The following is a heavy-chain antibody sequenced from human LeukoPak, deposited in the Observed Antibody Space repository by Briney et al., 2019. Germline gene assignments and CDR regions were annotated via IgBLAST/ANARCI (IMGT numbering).Heavy chain of an antibody. Sequence: PGGSLRLSCAASGFTFSSYGMLWVRQAPGKGLEWVAFIRYDGSNKYYADSVKGRFTISRDNSKNTLYLQMNSLIAEDTAVYYCAKRDSGSCDYWGQGTLVTVSS. CDR2: IRYDGSNK. D-gene: IGHD1-26*01. J-gene: IGHJ4*02. CDR3: AKRDSGSCDY. CDR1: GFTFSSYG. V-gene: IGHV3-30*02.